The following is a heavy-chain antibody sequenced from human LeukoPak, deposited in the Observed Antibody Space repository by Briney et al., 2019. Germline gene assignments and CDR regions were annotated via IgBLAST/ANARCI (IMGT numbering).Heavy chain of an antibody. V-gene: IGHV1-18*01. CDR1: GYTFTSYC. D-gene: IGHD6-19*01. CDR3: ARDYVSLYSSGWYRLSLTDAFDI. Sequence: AASVKVSCKASGYTFTSYCISWVRQAPGQGLEWMGWISAYNGNTNYAQKLQGRVTMTTDTSTSTAYMELRSLRSDDTAGYYCARDYVSLYSSGWYRLSLTDAFDIWGQGTMVTVSS. J-gene: IGHJ3*02. CDR2: ISAYNGNT.